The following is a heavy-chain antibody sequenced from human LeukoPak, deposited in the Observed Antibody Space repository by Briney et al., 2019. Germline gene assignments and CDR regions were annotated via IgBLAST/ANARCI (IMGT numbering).Heavy chain of an antibody. CDR2: INSDGRST. Sequence: GGSLRLSYAGSGITFSSYWMHWVRQAPGKGLVWVSRINSDGRSTNYADSVKGRFTISRDNAKNTLYLQMNSLRAEDTAVYYCARMSYDSSAYYDYWGQGTLVTVSS. J-gene: IGHJ4*02. D-gene: IGHD3-22*01. CDR1: GITFSSYW. V-gene: IGHV3-74*01. CDR3: ARMSYDSSAYYDY.